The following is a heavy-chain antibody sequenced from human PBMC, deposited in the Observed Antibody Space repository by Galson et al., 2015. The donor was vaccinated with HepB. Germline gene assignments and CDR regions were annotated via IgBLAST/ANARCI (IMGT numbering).Heavy chain of an antibody. Sequence: SVKVSCKASGGTFSSYTISWVRQAPGQGLEWMGRIIPILGIANYAQKLQGRVTITADKSTSTAYMELSSLRSEDTAVYYCARDRNTAMVERVWYFDLWGRGTLVTVSS. CDR1: GGTFSSYT. CDR2: IIPILGIA. V-gene: IGHV1-69*04. CDR3: ARDRNTAMVERVWYFDL. D-gene: IGHD5-18*01. J-gene: IGHJ2*01.